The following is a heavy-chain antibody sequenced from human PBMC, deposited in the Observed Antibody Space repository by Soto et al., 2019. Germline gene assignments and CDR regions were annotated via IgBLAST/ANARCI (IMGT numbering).Heavy chain of an antibody. V-gene: IGHV4-39*01. J-gene: IGHJ4*02. D-gene: IGHD6-13*01. Sequence: SETLSLTCTVSGGSISSSSYYWGWIRQPPGKGLEWIGSIYYSGSTYYNPSLKSRVTISVDTSKNQFSLKLSSVTAADTAVYYCARGLGQQLVKFDYWGQGTLVTVSS. CDR2: IYYSGST. CDR3: ARGLGQQLVKFDY. CDR1: GGSISSSSYY.